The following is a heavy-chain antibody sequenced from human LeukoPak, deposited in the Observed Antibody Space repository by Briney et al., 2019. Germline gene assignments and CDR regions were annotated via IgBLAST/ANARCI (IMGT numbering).Heavy chain of an antibody. CDR2: ISYDGSNK. CDR1: GFTFSSYG. D-gene: IGHD4-17*01. Sequence: GSLRLSCAASGFTFSSYGMHWVRQAPGKGLEWVAVISYDGSNKYYADSVKGRFTISRDNSKNTLYLQMNSLRAEDTAVYYCAKGEGALRGWGQGTLVTVSS. CDR3: AKGEGALRG. V-gene: IGHV3-30*18. J-gene: IGHJ4*02.